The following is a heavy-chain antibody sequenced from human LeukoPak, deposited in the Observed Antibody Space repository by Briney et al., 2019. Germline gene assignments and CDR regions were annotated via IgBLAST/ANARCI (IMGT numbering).Heavy chain of an antibody. D-gene: IGHD3-22*01. CDR3: AREGDSSGPDFEY. V-gene: IGHV3-21*04. CDR1: GFTFSSYT. CDR2: ISSSSSYI. J-gene: IGHJ4*02. Sequence: GGSLRLSCAASGFTFSSYTMTWVRQAPGKGLEWVSSISSSSSYIYYTDSVKGRFTISRDNAKNSLHLQMNSLKTEDTAVYYCAREGDSSGPDFEYWGQGALVTVSS.